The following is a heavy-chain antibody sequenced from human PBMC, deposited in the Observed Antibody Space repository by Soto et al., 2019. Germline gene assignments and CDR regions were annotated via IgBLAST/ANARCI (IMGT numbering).Heavy chain of an antibody. V-gene: IGHV4-39*07. D-gene: IGHD2-2*01. J-gene: IGHJ4*02. Sequence: SETLSLTCTVSGGSITSSSFYWGWIRQPPGKGLEWIGIIYYSGSTYYNPSLKSRVTISVDASKIQFSLKVTSVTAADTAVYYCARGSVIPAGMMYYFDYWGQGTLVTVS. CDR3: ARGSVIPAGMMYYFDY. CDR2: IYYSGST. CDR1: GGSITSSSFY.